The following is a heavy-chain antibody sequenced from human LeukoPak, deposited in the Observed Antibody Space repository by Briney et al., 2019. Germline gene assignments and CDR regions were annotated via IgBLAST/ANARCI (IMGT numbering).Heavy chain of an antibody. D-gene: IGHD6-6*01. J-gene: IGHJ4*02. Sequence: PGRSLRLSCAASGFTFSSYGMHWVRQAPGKGLEGVAVISYDGSNKYYADSVKGRFTISRDNSKNTLYLQMNSLRAEDTAVYYCAKVGSSYIAAPYYFDYWGQGTLVTVSS. CDR3: AKVGSSYIAAPYYFDY. CDR2: ISYDGSNK. CDR1: GFTFSSYG. V-gene: IGHV3-30*18.